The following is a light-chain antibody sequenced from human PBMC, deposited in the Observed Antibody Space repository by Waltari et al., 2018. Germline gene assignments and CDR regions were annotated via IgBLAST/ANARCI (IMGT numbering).Light chain of an antibody. Sequence: QSALTQPPSASGSPGQSVTISCTGTSRNVGSYNYVSWYQQHPGKAPKLIIYEVNKRPSGVPDRFSGSKSDNSASLTVSVLQAEDEADYYCSSYGSSEVFGGGTKVTVL. CDR1: SRNVGSYNY. V-gene: IGLV2-8*01. J-gene: IGLJ2*01. CDR3: SSYGSSEV. CDR2: EVN.